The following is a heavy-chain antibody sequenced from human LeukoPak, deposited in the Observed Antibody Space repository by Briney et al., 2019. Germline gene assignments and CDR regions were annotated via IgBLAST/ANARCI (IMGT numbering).Heavy chain of an antibody. Sequence: SETLSLTCTVSGGSISSHYWSWIRQSAGKGLEWIGRIYTSGSTNYNPSLKSRVTMSIDTSKKYFSLKLNSVTAADTAVYFCAGIDNGGRGDAFDIWGQGTMVIVSS. CDR3: AGIDNGGRGDAFDI. J-gene: IGHJ3*02. D-gene: IGHD1-1*01. CDR1: GGSISSHY. V-gene: IGHV4-4*07. CDR2: IYTSGST.